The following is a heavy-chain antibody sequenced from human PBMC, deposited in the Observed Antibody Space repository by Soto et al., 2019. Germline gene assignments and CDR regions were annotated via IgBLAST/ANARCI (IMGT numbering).Heavy chain of an antibody. CDR2: FYDGGST. J-gene: IGHJ4*02. V-gene: IGHV4-39*01. Sequence: QVQLQESGPGLVKPSETLSLTCTVSGASINSGGYYWVWIRQPPGKGLEWIGSFYDGGSTYYNPSLKTRVTIFVDTSKNQFSLRLSSMTAADTAVYYCARRHLTMVPLWGQGTLVTVSS. CDR3: ARRHLTMVPL. CDR1: GASINSGGYY. D-gene: IGHD3-10*01.